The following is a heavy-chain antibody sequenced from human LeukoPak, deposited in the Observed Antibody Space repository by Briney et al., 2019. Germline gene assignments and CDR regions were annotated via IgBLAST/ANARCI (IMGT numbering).Heavy chain of an antibody. J-gene: IGHJ5*02. D-gene: IGHD1-26*01. CDR1: GYTFTSYD. CDR2: MNPNSGNT. Sequence: ASVKLSCKASGYTFTSYDINWVRQATGQGLEWMGWMNPNSGNTGYAQKFQGRVTMTRNTSISTAYMELSSLRSEDTAVYYCARGQEWELLTWFDPWGQGTLVTVSS. V-gene: IGHV1-8*01. CDR3: ARGQEWELLTWFDP.